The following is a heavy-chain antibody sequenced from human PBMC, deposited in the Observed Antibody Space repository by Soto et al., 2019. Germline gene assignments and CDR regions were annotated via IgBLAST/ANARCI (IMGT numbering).Heavy chain of an antibody. CDR1: GFTFSSYA. D-gene: IGHD6-6*01. CDR2: ISGSGGST. V-gene: IGHV3-23*01. CDR3: AKRRTPGPRVLH. Sequence: EVQLLESGGGLVQPGGSLRLSCAASGFTFSSYAMSWVRQAPGKGLEWVSAISGSGGSTYYADSVKGRFTISRDNSKNTLYLQMNSLRAQDTAVYYCAKRRTPGPRVLHWGQGTLVTVSS. J-gene: IGHJ4*02.